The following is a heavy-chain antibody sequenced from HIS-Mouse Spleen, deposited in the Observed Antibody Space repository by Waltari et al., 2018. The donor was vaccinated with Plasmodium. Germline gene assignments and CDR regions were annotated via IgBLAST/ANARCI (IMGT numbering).Heavy chain of an antibody. CDR3: ARGQLGIDAFDI. CDR2: INHSGST. V-gene: IGHV4-34*01. Sequence: QVQLQQWGAGLLKPSETLSLTCAVYGGSFSGYYWRWIRQPPGNGLEWIGEINHSGSTNYNPSLKSRVTMSVDASKNQFSLELSSVTAADTAVYYCARGQLGIDAFDIWGQGTMVTVSS. CDR1: GGSFSGYY. J-gene: IGHJ3*02. D-gene: IGHD7-27*01.